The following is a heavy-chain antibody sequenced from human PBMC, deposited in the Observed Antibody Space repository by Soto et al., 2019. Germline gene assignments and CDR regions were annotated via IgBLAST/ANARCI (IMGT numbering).Heavy chain of an antibody. J-gene: IGHJ6*03. CDR1: GGSFSGYY. V-gene: IGHV4-34*01. CDR2: INHSGST. D-gene: IGHD2-15*01. CDR3: ARVEGCSGGSCYSTDYYYYYMDV. Sequence: SETLSLTCAVYGGSFSGYYWSWIRQPPGKGLEWIGEINHSGSTNYNPSLKSRVTISVDTSKNQFSLKLSSVTAADTAVYYCARVEGCSGGSCYSTDYYYYYMDVWGKGTTVTVSS.